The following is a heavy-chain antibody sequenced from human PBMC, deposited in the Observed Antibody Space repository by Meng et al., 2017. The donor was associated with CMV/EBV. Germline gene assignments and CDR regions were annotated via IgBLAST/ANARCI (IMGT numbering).Heavy chain of an antibody. J-gene: IGHJ3*02. CDR3: ARREGYYDSSGSRDAFDI. CDR1: GGSISSSSYY. D-gene: IGHD3-22*01. CDR2: IYYSGST. Sequence: GSLRLSCTVSGGSISSSSYYWGWIRQPPGKGLEWIGSIYYSGSTYYDPSLKSRVTISVDTSKNQFPLKLSSVTAADTAVYYCARREGYYDSSGSRDAFDIWGQGTMVTVSS. V-gene: IGHV4-39*01.